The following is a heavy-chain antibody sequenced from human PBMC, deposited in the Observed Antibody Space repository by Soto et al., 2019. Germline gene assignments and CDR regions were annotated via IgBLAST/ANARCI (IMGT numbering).Heavy chain of an antibody. V-gene: IGHV4-39*01. CDR3: ARQAVETYYDYIWGSYRP. CDR1: GGSISSSSYY. Sequence: QLQLQESGPGLVKPSETLSLTCTVSGGSISSSSYYWGWIRQPPGKGLEWIGSIYYSGSTYYNPSLKSRVTISVDTSKNQFSLKLSSVTAADTAVCYCARQAVETYYDYIWGSYRPWGQGTLVTVSS. J-gene: IGHJ5*02. CDR2: IYYSGST. D-gene: IGHD3-16*02.